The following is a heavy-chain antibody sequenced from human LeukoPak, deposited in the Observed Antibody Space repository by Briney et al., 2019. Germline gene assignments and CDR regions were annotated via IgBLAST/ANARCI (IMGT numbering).Heavy chain of an antibody. J-gene: IGHJ4*02. CDR2: IRYDGSNK. CDR1: GFTFSSYG. CDR3: AKEWYDFWSGYCFDY. D-gene: IGHD3-3*01. V-gene: IGHV3-30*02. Sequence: GGALRLSCAASGFTFSSYGMHWVRQAPGKGLEWVAFIRYDGSNKYYADSVKGRFTISRDNSKNTLYLQMNSLRAEDTAVYYCAKEWYDFWSGYCFDYWGQGTLVTVSS.